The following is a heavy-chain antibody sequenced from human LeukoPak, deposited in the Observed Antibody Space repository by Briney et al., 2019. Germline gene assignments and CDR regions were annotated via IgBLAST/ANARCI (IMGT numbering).Heavy chain of an antibody. CDR3: ARDGMGSVQDYGMDV. CDR1: GYTFTGYY. V-gene: IGHV1-2*02. Sequence: ASVKVSCKASGYTFTGYYMHWVRQAPGQGLEWTGWINPNSGGTNYAQKSQGRVTMTRDTSISTAYMELSRLRSDDTAVYYCARDGMGSVQDYGMDVWGQGTTVTVSS. CDR2: INPNSGGT. J-gene: IGHJ6*02. D-gene: IGHD4-17*01.